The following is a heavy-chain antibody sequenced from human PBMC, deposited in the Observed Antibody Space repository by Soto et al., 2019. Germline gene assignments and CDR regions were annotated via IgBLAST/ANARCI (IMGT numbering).Heavy chain of an antibody. CDR1: GGSIRDYF. D-gene: IGHD2-21*02. Sequence: QVQLQESGPGLLRPSETLSLSCTVSGGSIRDYFWSWIRQPPGKGLEWIGHIYHTWRANYDSSLKSRVTMSLDTSKNQFSLKLTSVTAADTAVYYCARDTQYGGGDWYEDWFDSWGPGTLVTVSS. CDR2: IYHTWRA. J-gene: IGHJ5*01. V-gene: IGHV4-59*13. CDR3: ARDTQYGGGDWYEDWFDS.